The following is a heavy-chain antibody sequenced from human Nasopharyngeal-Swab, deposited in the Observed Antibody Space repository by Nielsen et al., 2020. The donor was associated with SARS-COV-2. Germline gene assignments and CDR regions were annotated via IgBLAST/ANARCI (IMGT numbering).Heavy chain of an antibody. Sequence: GESLKISCEASGLRFNVYSFHWVRQAPGKGLDWVAFLSYDGITEDYADSVKGRFSVSRDNSKRMLYLQMHSLRVEDTAMYYCAREMTITLAPGGRALDVWGQGTTVTVSS. CDR2: LSYDGITE. D-gene: IGHD3-10*01. CDR3: AREMTITLAPGGRALDV. CDR1: GLRFNVYS. V-gene: IGHV3-30-3*01. J-gene: IGHJ6*02.